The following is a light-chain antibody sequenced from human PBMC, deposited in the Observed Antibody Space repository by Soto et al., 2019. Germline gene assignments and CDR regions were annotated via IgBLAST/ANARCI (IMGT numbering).Light chain of an antibody. CDR3: SSYAGSNNYV. CDR1: SSDVGGYNY. Sequence: QSVLTQPPSASGSPGQSVTISFTGTSSDVGGYNYVSWYQQHPGKAPKLMIYEVSKRPSGVPDRFSGSKSGNTASLTASGLQAEDEADYYCSSYAGSNNYVFGTGTKVTVL. CDR2: EVS. J-gene: IGLJ1*01. V-gene: IGLV2-8*01.